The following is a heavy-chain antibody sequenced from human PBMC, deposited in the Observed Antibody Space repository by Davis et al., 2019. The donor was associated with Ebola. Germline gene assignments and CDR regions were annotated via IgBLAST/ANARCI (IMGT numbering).Heavy chain of an antibody. J-gene: IGHJ4*02. D-gene: IGHD3-3*01. V-gene: IGHV3-23*01. CDR3: AKDLTIFGVVMTSLFDY. CDR1: GFTFSSYW. Sequence: GESLKISCAASGFTFSSYWMSWVRQAPGKGLEWVSAISGSGGSTYYADSVKGRFTISRDNSKNTLYLQMNSLRAEDTAVYYCAKDLTIFGVVMTSLFDYWGQGTLVTVSS. CDR2: ISGSGGST.